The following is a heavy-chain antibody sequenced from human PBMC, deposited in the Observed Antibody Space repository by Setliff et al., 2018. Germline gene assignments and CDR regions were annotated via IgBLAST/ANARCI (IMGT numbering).Heavy chain of an antibody. CDR3: AREPWYYNFWSGYTRDYFDY. Sequence: SETLSLTCTVSGDSISNYYWIRQTAGKGLEWIGSIYAGEATYYNPSLESRVVISVDSSKKRFSLKVSSVTAADTAVYYCAREPWYYNFWSGYTRDYFDYWGQGTLVTVSS. CDR1: GDSISNYY. CDR2: IYAGEAT. D-gene: IGHD3-3*01. V-gene: IGHV4-4*07. J-gene: IGHJ4*02.